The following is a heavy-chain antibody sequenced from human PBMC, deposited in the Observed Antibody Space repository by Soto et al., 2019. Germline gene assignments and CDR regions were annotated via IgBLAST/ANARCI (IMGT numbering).Heavy chain of an antibody. CDR1: GYTFTSYG. V-gene: IGHV1-18*04. J-gene: IGHJ6*02. CDR2: ISAYNGNT. CDR3: ARDGGGYYYYGMDV. Sequence: GASVKVSCTASGYTFTSYGISWVREAPGQGLEWMGWISAYNGNTNYAQMLQGRVTMTTDTSTSTAYMELRSLRSDDTAVYYCARDGGGYYYYGMDVWGQGATVTVSS. D-gene: IGHD3-16*01.